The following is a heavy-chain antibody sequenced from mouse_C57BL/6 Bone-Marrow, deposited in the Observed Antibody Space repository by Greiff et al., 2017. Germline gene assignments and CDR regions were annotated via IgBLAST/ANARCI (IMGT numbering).Heavy chain of an antibody. J-gene: IGHJ1*03. CDR2: IYPGSGST. CDR1: GYTFTSYW. V-gene: IGHV1-55*01. D-gene: IGHD4-1*01. CDR3: ARFGGNWANWYFDV. Sequence: QVQLQQPGAELVKPGASVKMSCKASGYTFTSYWITWVKQRPGQGLEWIGDIYPGSGSTNYNEKFKSKATLTVETSSSTAYMQLSSLTSEDSAVYYCARFGGNWANWYFDVWGTGTTVTVSS.